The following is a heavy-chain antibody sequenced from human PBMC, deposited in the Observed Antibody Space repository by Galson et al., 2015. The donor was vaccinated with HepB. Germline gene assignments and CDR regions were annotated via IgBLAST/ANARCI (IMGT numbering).Heavy chain of an antibody. D-gene: IGHD3-3*01. CDR1: GFTFSAYW. Sequence: SLRLSCAASGFTFSAYWMSWVRQAPGKGLEWVANIKQDGSEKYYVDSVKGRFTISRDNAKNSLYVQMNSLRAEDTAVYYCARDYDPAARPLWYLDLWGRGTLVTVSS. CDR3: ARDYDPAARPLWYLDL. CDR2: IKQDGSEK. J-gene: IGHJ2*01. V-gene: IGHV3-7*01.